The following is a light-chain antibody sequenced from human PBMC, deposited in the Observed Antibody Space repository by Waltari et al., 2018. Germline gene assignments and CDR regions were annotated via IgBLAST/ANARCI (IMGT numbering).Light chain of an antibody. V-gene: IGLV2-8*01. CDR3: SSYAGSTAV. Sequence: QSALTQPPSASGSPGQSVAIPSTGTSSDVGGYNYVSWYQQHPGRAPKLTFYAFTTRPSGVPDRFSGSKSGNTASLTVSGLQAEDEADYYCSSYAGSTAVFGGGTKLTVL. CDR2: AFT. J-gene: IGLJ2*01. CDR1: SSDVGGYNY.